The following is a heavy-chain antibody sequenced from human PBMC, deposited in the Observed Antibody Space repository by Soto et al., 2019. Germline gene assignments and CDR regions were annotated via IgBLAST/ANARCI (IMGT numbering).Heavy chain of an antibody. CDR3: ARDGGRYYAMDV. Sequence: ASETLSLTCTVSGDSISSYYWSWIRQSPGKGLEWIGNIYYSGSTSCNPSLKSRLTVSVDTSKNQFSLKLSSVTAADTAVYYCARDGGRYYAMDVWGQGTTVTVSS. J-gene: IGHJ6*02. CDR1: GDSISSYY. V-gene: IGHV4-59*01. CDR2: IYYSGST. D-gene: IGHD3-3*01.